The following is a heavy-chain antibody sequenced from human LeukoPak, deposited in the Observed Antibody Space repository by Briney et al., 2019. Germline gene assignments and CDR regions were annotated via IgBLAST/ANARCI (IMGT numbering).Heavy chain of an antibody. CDR1: GGSISGYY. J-gene: IGHJ3*02. Sequence: SETLSLTCSVSGGSISGYYWTWIRQPAGKGLEWIGRVYTSGSTHYNPSLKTRLTMSVDTSKNQFSLKLSSVTAADTAVYYCARLITVTTTAFDIWGQGTMVTVSS. CDR2: VYTSGST. D-gene: IGHD1-7*01. V-gene: IGHV4-4*07. CDR3: ARLITVTTTAFDI.